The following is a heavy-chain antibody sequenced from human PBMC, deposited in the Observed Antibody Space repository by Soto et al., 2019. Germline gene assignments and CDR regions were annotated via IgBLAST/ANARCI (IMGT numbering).Heavy chain of an antibody. CDR2: VYYLGST. J-gene: IGHJ4*02. CDR1: GGSMSEYF. D-gene: IGHD3-10*01. Sequence: SETLSLTCTVSGGSMSEYFWSWIRQSPGKGLEWIGYVYYLGSTDYNPSLKGRVTISVDTSKRQFSLKLSSVTVADTAVYYSARDGYDGSGSPYPAYWGPGTQVTVSS. V-gene: IGHV4-59*01. CDR3: ARDGYDGSGSPYPAY.